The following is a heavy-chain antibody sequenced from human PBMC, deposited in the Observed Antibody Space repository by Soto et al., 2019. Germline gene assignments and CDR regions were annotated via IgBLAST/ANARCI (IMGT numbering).Heavy chain of an antibody. Sequence: GGSLRLSCAASGFTFSSYAMSWVRQAPGKGLEWVSAISGSGGSTYYADSVKGRFTISRDNSKNTLYLQMNSLRAEDTAVYYWAKEATGYNSSRDGVCWFDPWGQGTLVTVSS. CDR3: AKEATGYNSSRDGVCWFDP. J-gene: IGHJ5*02. CDR1: GFTFSSYA. D-gene: IGHD6-13*01. CDR2: ISGSGGST. V-gene: IGHV3-23*01.